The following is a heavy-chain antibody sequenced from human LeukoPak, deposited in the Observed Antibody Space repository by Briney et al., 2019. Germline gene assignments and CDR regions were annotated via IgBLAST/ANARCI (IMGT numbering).Heavy chain of an antibody. D-gene: IGHD3-3*01. CDR1: GFTFSSYA. Sequence: PGGSLRLACAASGFTFSSYAMSWVRQARGKGLGWVSGISGSGGGTYYADSVKGRCTISRDNSKSTLYLQMNSLRAEDTAVYYCAEEGYYDFWSGYRKFDYWGQGTLVTVSS. J-gene: IGHJ4*02. CDR3: AEEGYYDFWSGYRKFDY. CDR2: ISGSGGGT. V-gene: IGHV3-23*01.